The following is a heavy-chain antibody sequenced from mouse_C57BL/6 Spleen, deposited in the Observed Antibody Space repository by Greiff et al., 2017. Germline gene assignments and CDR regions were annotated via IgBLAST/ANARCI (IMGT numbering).Heavy chain of an antibody. Sequence: VQLVESGPGLVQPSQSLSIPCTVSGFSLTSSGVHWVRQSPGKGLEWLGVIWRGGSTDYNAAFMSRLSITKDNSKSQVFFKMNSLQADDTAIYYCAKNALNYYAMDYWGQGTSVTVSS. V-gene: IGHV2-5*01. CDR3: AKNALNYYAMDY. J-gene: IGHJ4*01. CDR2: IWRGGST. CDR1: GFSLTSSG.